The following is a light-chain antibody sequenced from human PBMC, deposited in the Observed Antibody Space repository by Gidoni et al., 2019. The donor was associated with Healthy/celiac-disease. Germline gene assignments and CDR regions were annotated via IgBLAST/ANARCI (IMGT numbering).Light chain of an antibody. CDR3: QVWDSSSDHWV. V-gene: IGLV3-21*04. CDR1: NIGSKS. CDR2: YDS. Sequence: SYVLTQPPSVSVAPGKTARITCGGNNIGSKSVHGYQQKPGQAPVLVIYYDSDRPSGIPERFSGSNSGNTATLTIRRVEAGDEADYYCQVWDSSSDHWVFGGGTKLTVL. J-gene: IGLJ3*02.